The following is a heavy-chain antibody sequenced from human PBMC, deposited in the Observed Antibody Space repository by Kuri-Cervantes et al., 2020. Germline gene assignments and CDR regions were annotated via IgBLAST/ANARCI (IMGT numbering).Heavy chain of an antibody. Sequence: ESLKISCTVSGGSISSYYWSWIRQPPGKGLEWIGYIYYSGSTNYNPSLKSRVTISVDTSKNQFSLKLSSVTAADTAVYYCARSQLAYGDYGVDAFDIWGQGTMV. J-gene: IGHJ3*02. CDR3: ARSQLAYGDYGVDAFDI. CDR2: IYYSGST. V-gene: IGHV4-59*01. D-gene: IGHD4-17*01. CDR1: GGSISSYY.